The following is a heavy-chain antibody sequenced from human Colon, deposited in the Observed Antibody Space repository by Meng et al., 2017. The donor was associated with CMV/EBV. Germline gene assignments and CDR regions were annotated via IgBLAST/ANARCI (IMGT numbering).Heavy chain of an antibody. J-gene: IGHJ4*02. CDR1: FTFSNYA. CDR3: AKGFPHIYFDSLWPFDY. D-gene: IGHD2-21*01. Sequence: FTFSNYAMNWVRQAPGKGLEWVSSILGGSRSTFYVDSVKGRFTISRDNTENTVFLQMNSLRVEDTAVYYCAKGFPHIYFDSLWPFDYWGQGVLVTVSS. CDR2: ILGGSRST. V-gene: IGHV3-23*03.